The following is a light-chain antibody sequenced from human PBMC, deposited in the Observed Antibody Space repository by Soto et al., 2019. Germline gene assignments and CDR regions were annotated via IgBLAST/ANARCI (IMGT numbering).Light chain of an antibody. CDR2: LGS. CDR3: IQALDILYT. CDR1: QRLLHSNGYNY. V-gene: IGKV2-28*01. Sequence: EIVMTQSPLSLPVTPGEPASISCRSSQRLLHSNGYNYLSWYLQKPGQSAQLLIYLGSNRASGVPDRFICSGSGTDFTLEISRVEAEDVGIYFCIQALDILYTFGQGTKLEIK. J-gene: IGKJ2*01.